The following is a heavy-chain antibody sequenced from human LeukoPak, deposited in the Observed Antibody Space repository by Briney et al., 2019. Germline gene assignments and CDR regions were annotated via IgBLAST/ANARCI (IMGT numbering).Heavy chain of an antibody. V-gene: IGHV6-1*01. J-gene: IGHJ6*03. Sequence: SQTLSLTCAISGDSVSSNSAAWNWIRQSPSRGLEWLGRTYYRSKWYNDYAVSVKSRITINPDTSKNQFSLQRNSVTPEDTAVYYCARDGLLRGLPRDYYYYYMDVWGKGTTVTVSS. CDR1: GDSVSSNSAA. CDR3: ARDGLLRGLPRDYYYYYMDV. D-gene: IGHD2-21*02. CDR2: TYYRSKWYN.